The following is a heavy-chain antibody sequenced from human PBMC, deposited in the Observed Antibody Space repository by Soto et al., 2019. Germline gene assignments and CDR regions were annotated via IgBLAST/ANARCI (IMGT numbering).Heavy chain of an antibody. CDR3: ARLSTWAAAAGYYYYGMDV. CDR1: GYIFTTYW. CDR2: IDPSDSYT. D-gene: IGHD6-13*01. J-gene: IGHJ6*02. Sequence: GESLKISCKVSGYIFTTYWIGWVRQMPGKGLEWMGRIDPSDSYTNYSPSFQGHVTISADKSISTAYLQWSSLKASDTAMYYCARLSTWAAAAGYYYYGMDVWGQGTTVTVSS. V-gene: IGHV5-10-1*01.